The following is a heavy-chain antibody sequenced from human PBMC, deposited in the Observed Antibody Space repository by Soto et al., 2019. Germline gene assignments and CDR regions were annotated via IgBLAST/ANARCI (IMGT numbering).Heavy chain of an antibody. CDR3: AAGEGGELSLEDY. CDR2: IIPILGIA. V-gene: IGHV1-69*02. CDR1: GGTFSSYT. J-gene: IGHJ4*02. Sequence: QVQLVQSGAEVKKPGSSVKVSCTASGGTFSSYTISWVRQAPGQGLEWMGRIIPILGIANYAQKFQGRVTITADKSTSTAYMELSSLRSEDTAVYYCAAGEGGELSLEDYWGQGTLVTVSS. D-gene: IGHD3-16*02.